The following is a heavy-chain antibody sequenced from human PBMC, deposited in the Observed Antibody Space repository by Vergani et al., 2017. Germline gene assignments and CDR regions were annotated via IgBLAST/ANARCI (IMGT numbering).Heavy chain of an antibody. V-gene: IGHV1-2*06. Sequence: QVQLVQSGAEVKKPGASVRVSCKSSGFTFTSYHIHWVRQAPGQGLDWLGRIDPNSVDTRYSQRFQDRVTITRDTSINTAYMEMTRLRPDDTAIYYCARVIDGCSRTNCLAELWGQGTLGTVSS. CDR2: IDPNSVDT. CDR1: GFTFTSYH. D-gene: IGHD2-2*01. CDR3: ARVIDGCSRTNCLAEL. J-gene: IGHJ4*02.